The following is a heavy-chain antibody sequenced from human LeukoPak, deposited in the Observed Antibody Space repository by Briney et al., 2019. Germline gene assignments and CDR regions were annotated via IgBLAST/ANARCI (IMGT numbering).Heavy chain of an antibody. J-gene: IGHJ4*02. D-gene: IGHD3-22*01. CDR1: GFTFNLAW. Sequence: GGSLRLSCAASGFTFNLAWINWVRQAPGKGLEWVANIKQDGSEKYYVDSVKGRFTISRDNAKNSLYLQMNSLRAEDTAVYYCARDHFFFSSGYFLDYWGQGTLVTVSS. CDR2: IKQDGSEK. CDR3: ARDHFFFSSGYFLDY. V-gene: IGHV3-7*01.